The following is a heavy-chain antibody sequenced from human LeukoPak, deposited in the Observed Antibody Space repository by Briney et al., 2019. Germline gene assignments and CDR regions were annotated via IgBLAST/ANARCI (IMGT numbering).Heavy chain of an antibody. Sequence: PGGSLRLSCAASGFTFSSYSMNWVRQAPGKGLEWVSSISSSSSYIYYADSVKGRSTISRDNAKSSLYLQMNSLRAEDTAVYYCARDRNGQLIDYWGQGTLVTVSS. CDR1: GFTFSSYS. J-gene: IGHJ4*02. V-gene: IGHV3-21*01. CDR2: ISSSSSYI. CDR3: ARDRNGQLIDY. D-gene: IGHD1-1*01.